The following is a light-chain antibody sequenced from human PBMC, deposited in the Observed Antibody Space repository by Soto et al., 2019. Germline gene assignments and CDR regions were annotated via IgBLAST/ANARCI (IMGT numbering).Light chain of an antibody. CDR3: QTWGTGIHVV. J-gene: IGLJ2*01. CDR2: LDSDGSH. Sequence: QLVLTQSPSASASLGASVKLTCTLSSGHSSYAIAGHQQQPEKGPRYLMKLDSDGSHTKGDAIPDRFSGSSSGAERYLTISSLQSEDEAEYYCQTWGTGIHVVFGGGTKLTVL. V-gene: IGLV4-69*01. CDR1: SGHSSYA.